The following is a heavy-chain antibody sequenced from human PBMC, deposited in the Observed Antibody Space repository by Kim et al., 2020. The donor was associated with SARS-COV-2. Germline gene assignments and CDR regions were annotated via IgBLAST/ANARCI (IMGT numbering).Heavy chain of an antibody. D-gene: IGHD2-2*02. Sequence: SETLSLTCAVYGGSFSGYYWSWIRQPPGKGLEWIGEINHSGSTNYNPSLKSRVTISVDTSKNQFSLKLSSVTAADTAVYYCARSRVPAAIRGFDYWGQGTLVTVSS. J-gene: IGHJ4*02. V-gene: IGHV4-34*01. CDR3: ARSRVPAAIRGFDY. CDR1: GGSFSGYY. CDR2: INHSGST.